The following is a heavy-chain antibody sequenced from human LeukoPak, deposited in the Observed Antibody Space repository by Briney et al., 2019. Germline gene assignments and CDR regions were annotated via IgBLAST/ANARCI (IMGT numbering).Heavy chain of an antibody. D-gene: IGHD2-21*01. CDR1: GFTFSGYA. V-gene: IGHV3-30-3*01. CDR2: ISYDGSNK. J-gene: IGHJ5*02. Sequence: GRSLRLSCAASGFTFSGYAMHWVRQAPGKGLEWVAVISYDGSNKYYADSVKGRFTISRDNSKNTLYLQMNSLRAEDTAVYYCARDRGENWFDPWGQGTLVTVSS. CDR3: ARDRGENWFDP.